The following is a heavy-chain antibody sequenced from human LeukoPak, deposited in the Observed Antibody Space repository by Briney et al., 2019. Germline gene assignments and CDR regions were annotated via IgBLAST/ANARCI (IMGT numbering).Heavy chain of an antibody. CDR3: ARVRRAGIWGRFDY. D-gene: IGHD6-13*01. V-gene: IGHV3-30-3*01. CDR1: GFPFSSYA. J-gene: IGHJ4*02. CDR2: ISYDVINK. Sequence: GRSLSLSSAASGFPFSSYAMDWVRPAPGKGLEWVGVISYDVINKYYSDSVKCRFTISRENSKTTPYLQWNSLRAEDTAVYYCARVRRAGIWGRFDYWGGGALVAVSS.